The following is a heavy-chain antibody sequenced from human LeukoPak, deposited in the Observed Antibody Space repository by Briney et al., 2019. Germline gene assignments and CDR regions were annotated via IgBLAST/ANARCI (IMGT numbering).Heavy chain of an antibody. CDR1: GYTFTGYY. CDR2: INPNSGDA. J-gene: IGHJ4*02. CDR3: ARATAASYEY. D-gene: IGHD2-2*01. V-gene: IGHV1-2*06. Sequence: ASVKVSCKTSGYTFTGYYMHWVRQAPGQGLEWLGRINPNSGDANYAQKVQGRVTMTRDTSISTAYLELSGLRSDDTAVYYCARATAASYEYWGQGTLVTVSS.